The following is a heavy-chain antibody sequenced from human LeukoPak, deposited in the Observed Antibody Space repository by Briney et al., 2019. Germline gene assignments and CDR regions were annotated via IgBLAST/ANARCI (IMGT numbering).Heavy chain of an antibody. J-gene: IGHJ4*02. CDR3: VRGGSYVYFDY. CDR1: GGSISSSIW. Sequence: SETLSLTCAVSGGSISSSIWWSWVRQPPGKGLEWIAEIYQSGRTNYNPSLRSRVTMSVDKSTNQFSLKLAPVTAADTAVYYCVRGGSYVYFDYWGQGTLVTVTS. D-gene: IGHD3-16*01. V-gene: IGHV4-4*02. CDR2: IYQSGRT.